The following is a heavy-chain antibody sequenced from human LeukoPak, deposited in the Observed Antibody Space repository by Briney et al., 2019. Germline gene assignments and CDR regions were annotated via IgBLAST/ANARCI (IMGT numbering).Heavy chain of an antibody. Sequence: PSETLSLTCALSGGSITDYFYNWVRQPPGKGLEWIGEINHSGSSTYNPSLKSRVIISVDTSKNQFSLKLNSVTAADTAVYYCARDRYDILTGSGDYMDVWGKGTTVTISS. V-gene: IGHV4-34*01. CDR3: ARDRYDILTGSGDYMDV. D-gene: IGHD3-9*01. CDR1: GGSITDYF. CDR2: INHSGSS. J-gene: IGHJ6*04.